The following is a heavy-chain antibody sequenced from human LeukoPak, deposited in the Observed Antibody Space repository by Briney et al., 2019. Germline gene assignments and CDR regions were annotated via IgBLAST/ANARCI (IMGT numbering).Heavy chain of an antibody. Sequence: ASVKVSCKASGYTFTSYGISWVRQAPGQGLEWMGWISAYNGNTNYAQRLQGRVTMTTDTSTSTAYMELRSLRSDDTAVYYCASVQLNWYLDLWGRGTLVTVSS. CDR1: GYTFTSYG. V-gene: IGHV1-18*01. D-gene: IGHD2-2*01. CDR2: ISAYNGNT. J-gene: IGHJ2*01. CDR3: ASVQLNWYLDL.